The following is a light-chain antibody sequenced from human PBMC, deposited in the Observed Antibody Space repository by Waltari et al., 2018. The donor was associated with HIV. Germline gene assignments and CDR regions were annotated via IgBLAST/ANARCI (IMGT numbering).Light chain of an antibody. CDR2: EVS. CDR1: SSDVGSYNL. CDR3: CSYAGSSTLV. V-gene: IGLV2-23*02. Sequence: QSALTQPASVSGSPGQSITISCTGTSSDVGSYNLVSWYQQHPGKAPKLMIYEVSKRPSVGSHRFSASKSGNTASLTFSGLQAEAEADYYCCSYAGSSTLVFGGGTKLTVL. J-gene: IGLJ2*01.